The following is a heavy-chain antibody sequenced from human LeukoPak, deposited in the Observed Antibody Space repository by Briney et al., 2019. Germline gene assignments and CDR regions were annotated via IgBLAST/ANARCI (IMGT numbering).Heavy chain of an antibody. CDR1: GYTFTGYY. CDR3: AREPSWSGWFDP. V-gene: IGHV1-2*02. D-gene: IGHD3-3*01. J-gene: IGHJ5*02. CDR2: INPNSGGT. Sequence: ASVKVSCKASGYTFTGYYMHWVRQAPGQGLEWMGWINPNSGGTNYAQKFQGRVTMTRDTSISTAYMELSRLRSDDTAVYYCAREPSWSGWFDPWGQGTLVTVSS.